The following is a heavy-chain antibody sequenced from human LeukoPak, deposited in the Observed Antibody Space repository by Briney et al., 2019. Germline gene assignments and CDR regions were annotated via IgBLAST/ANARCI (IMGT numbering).Heavy chain of an antibody. CDR3: AKEGGGDCYYCS. CDR1: GFTFSNHH. D-gene: IGHD2-21*02. V-gene: IGHV3-30*04. CDR2: ISTDARHK. J-gene: IGHJ5*02. Sequence: PGGSLRLSCAASGFTFSNHHMHWVRQAPGKGLEWVADISTDARHKYYADSVKGRFTISRDNSQNTLYLQMDSLRTEDMAVCYCAKEGGGDCYYCSWGQGTLVTVSS.